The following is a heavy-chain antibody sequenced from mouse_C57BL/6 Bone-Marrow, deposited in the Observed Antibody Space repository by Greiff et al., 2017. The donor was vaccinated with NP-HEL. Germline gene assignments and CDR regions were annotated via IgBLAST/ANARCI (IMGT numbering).Heavy chain of an antibody. CDR1: GYTFTDYY. D-gene: IGHD2-2*01. Sequence: QVQLQQSGAELVRPGASVKLSCKASGYTFTDYYINWVKQRPGQGLEWIARIYPGSGNTYYNEKFKGKATLTAEKSSSTAYMQLSSLTSEDSAVYFCARCVWLRTFDYWGQGTTLTVSS. CDR2: IYPGSGNT. V-gene: IGHV1-76*01. J-gene: IGHJ2*01. CDR3: ARCVWLRTFDY.